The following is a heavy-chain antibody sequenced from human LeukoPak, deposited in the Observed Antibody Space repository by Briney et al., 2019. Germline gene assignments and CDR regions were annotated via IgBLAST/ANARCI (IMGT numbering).Heavy chain of an antibody. CDR1: GFNFRTKW. D-gene: IGHD6-19*01. CDR2: LNEDGSEK. J-gene: IGHJ4*02. CDR3: ARGGAGYYFDS. V-gene: IGHV3-7*01. Sequence: PGGSLTLSCAASGFNFRTKWMSWVRQPPGKGLEWVANLNEDGSEKCYVDSLKGRFTITRDNAENSLYLHMNSLRAEDTAVYYCARGGAGYYFDSWGQGTLLTVSS.